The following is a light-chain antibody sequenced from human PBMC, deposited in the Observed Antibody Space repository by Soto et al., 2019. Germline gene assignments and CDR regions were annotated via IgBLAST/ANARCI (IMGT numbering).Light chain of an antibody. V-gene: IGLV1-40*01. CDR1: SSNIGAGYD. CDR3: QSYDSSLSGYVV. CDR2: GNS. Sequence: QSVLTQPPSVSGAPGQRVTISCTGSSSNIGAGYDVHWYQQLPGTAPKPLILGNSNRPSGVPDRFSGSKSGTSASLAITGLQAEDEADYYCQSYDSSLSGYVVFGGGTKLTVL. J-gene: IGLJ2*01.